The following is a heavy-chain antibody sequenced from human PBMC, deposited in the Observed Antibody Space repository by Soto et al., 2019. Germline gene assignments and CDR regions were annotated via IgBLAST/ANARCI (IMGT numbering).Heavy chain of an antibody. CDR1: GYIFTNDD. D-gene: IGHD3-10*01. J-gene: IGHJ5*02. Sequence: ASVKVSCKASGYIFTNDDLGWVRQAPGQQLEWMGWISAYNGDTHSAQKLQGRVTMTTDISTSTAYMELRSLTSDDTAVYYCAKAPRKVFGELGNWFDPWGQGTLVTVSS. V-gene: IGHV1-18*01. CDR3: AKAPRKVFGELGNWFDP. CDR2: ISAYNGDT.